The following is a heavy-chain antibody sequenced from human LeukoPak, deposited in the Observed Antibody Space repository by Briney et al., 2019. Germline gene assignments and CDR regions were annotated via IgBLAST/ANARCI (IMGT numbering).Heavy chain of an antibody. CDR3: ARGSGYDYADY. J-gene: IGHJ4*02. V-gene: IGHV3-7*01. D-gene: IGHD5-12*01. Sequence: GGSLRLSCAASGFTFSSYWMSWVRQAPGKGLEWVANIKQDGSEKYYVDSVKGRLSISRDNAKNSLYLQMNSLRAEDTAVYYCARGSGYDYADYWGQGTLVTVSS. CDR1: GFTFSSYW. CDR2: IKQDGSEK.